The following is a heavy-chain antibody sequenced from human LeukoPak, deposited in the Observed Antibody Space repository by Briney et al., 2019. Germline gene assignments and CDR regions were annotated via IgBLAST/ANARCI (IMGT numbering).Heavy chain of an antibody. J-gene: IGHJ4*02. CDR2: INHSGST. CDR3: ARGLALYRNFDY. V-gene: IGHV4-34*01. CDR1: GGSFSGYY. Sequence: PSETLSLTCAVYGGSFSGYYWSWIRLPPGKGLEWIGEINHSGSTNYNPSLKSRVTISVDTSKNQFSLKLSSVTAADTAVYYCARGLALYRNFDYWGQGTLVTVSS. D-gene: IGHD3-16*02.